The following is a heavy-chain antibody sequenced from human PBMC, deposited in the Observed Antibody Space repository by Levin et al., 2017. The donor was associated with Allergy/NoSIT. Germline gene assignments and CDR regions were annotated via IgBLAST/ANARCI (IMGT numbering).Heavy chain of an antibody. J-gene: IGHJ4*02. Sequence: GGSLRLSCAASGFTFSSYAMHWVRQAPGKGLEWVAVISYDGSNKYYADSVKGRFTISRDNSKNTLYLQMNSLRAEDTAVYYCASELWLTSPTDNYFDYWGQGTLVTVSS. D-gene: IGHD3-10*01. CDR3: ASELWLTSPTDNYFDY. CDR2: ISYDGSNK. V-gene: IGHV3-30-3*01. CDR1: GFTFSSYA.